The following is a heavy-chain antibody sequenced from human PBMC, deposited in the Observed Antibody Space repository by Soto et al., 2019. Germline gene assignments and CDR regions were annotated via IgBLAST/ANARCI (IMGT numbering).Heavy chain of an antibody. CDR2: IGTAGDT. CDR3: AREARIAAHQGGMDV. D-gene: IGHD6-13*01. Sequence: GSLRLSCAASGFTFSSYDMHWVRQATGKGLEWVSAIGTAGDTYYPGSVKGRFTISRENAKNSLYLQMNSLRAGDTAVYYCAREARIAAHQGGMDVWGQGTTVTVSS. CDR1: GFTFSSYD. V-gene: IGHV3-13*01. J-gene: IGHJ6*02.